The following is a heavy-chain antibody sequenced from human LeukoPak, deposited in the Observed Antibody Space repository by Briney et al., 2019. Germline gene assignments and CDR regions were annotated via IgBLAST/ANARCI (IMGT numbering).Heavy chain of an antibody. J-gene: IGHJ4*02. D-gene: IGHD6-19*01. CDR3: ARASGSGPHGNDY. V-gene: IGHV3-23*01. Sequence: GGSLRLSCVGSGFTFRSHAMSWVRQAPEKGLEFVSGIYENGGTTYYADSVKGRFSISRDNSKNTLYLQMNSLRAEDTAVYYCARASGSGPHGNDYWGQGTLVTVSS. CDR1: GFTFRSHA. CDR2: IYENGGTT.